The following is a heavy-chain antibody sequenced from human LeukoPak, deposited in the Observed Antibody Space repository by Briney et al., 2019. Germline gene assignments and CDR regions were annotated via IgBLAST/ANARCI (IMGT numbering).Heavy chain of an antibody. V-gene: IGHV1-2*02. J-gene: IGHJ5*02. CDR2: INPNSGGT. CDR1: GYTFTGYY. Sequence: ASVKVSCKASGYTFTGYYMHWVRQAPGQGLEWMGWINPNSGGTNYAQKFQGRVTITRDTSISTAYMELSRLRSDDTAVYYCARSREYSQPFGPWGQGTLVTVSS. CDR3: ARSREYSQPFGP. D-gene: IGHD2-2*01.